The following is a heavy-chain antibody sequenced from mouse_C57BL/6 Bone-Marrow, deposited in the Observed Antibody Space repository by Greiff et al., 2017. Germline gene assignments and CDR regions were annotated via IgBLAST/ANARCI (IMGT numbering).Heavy chain of an antibody. CDR1: GYTFTSYT. CDR3: AQRGYFDY. J-gene: IGHJ2*01. CDR2: INPSSGYT. Sequence: QVQLKQSGAELARPGASVKLSCKASGYTFTSYTMHWVKQRPGQGLEWIGYINPSSGYTKYNQKFKDKATLTADKSSSTAYMQLSSLTSEDSAVYYCAQRGYFDYGGQGTTLTVSS. V-gene: IGHV1-4*01.